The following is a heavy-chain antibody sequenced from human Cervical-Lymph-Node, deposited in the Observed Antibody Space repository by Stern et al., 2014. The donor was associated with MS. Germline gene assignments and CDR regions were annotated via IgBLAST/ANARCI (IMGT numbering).Heavy chain of an antibody. CDR2: ISGSGDST. J-gene: IGHJ4*02. V-gene: IGHV3-23*04. D-gene: IGHD6-19*01. Sequence: MQLVQSGGSLVQPGGSLRLSCAASGFTFSSYAMSWVRQAPGKGLEWGSAISGSGDSTYYADSVKGRFTISRDNSKNTLYLQMNSLRADDTAVYYCAKEGILVASFDYWGQGTLVTVSS. CDR1: GFTFSSYA. CDR3: AKEGILVASFDY.